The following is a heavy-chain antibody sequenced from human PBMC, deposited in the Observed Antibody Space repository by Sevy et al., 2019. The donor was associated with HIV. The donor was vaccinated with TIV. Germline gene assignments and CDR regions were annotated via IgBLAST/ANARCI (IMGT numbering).Heavy chain of an antibody. CDR3: ARSNWVTATNGFSESYYFDY. Sequence: SETLSLTCTVSGDSFSSYFWAWIRQPAGKGLEWIGRINTSGSTNYNPSLKSRVTMSVDTSKSQFSLKVTSLTAADTAISFCARSNWVTATNGFSESYYFDYWGQGSLVTVSS. CDR1: GDSFSSYF. CDR2: INTSGST. V-gene: IGHV4-4*07. J-gene: IGHJ4*02. D-gene: IGHD7-27*01.